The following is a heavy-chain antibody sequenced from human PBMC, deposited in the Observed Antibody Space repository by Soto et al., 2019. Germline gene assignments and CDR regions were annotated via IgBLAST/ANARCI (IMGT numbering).Heavy chain of an antibody. CDR2: INHSGST. CDR1: GGSFSGYY. V-gene: IGHV4-34*01. CDR3: ARECLNTIVVVVAATRRGFDP. D-gene: IGHD2-15*01. J-gene: IGHJ5*02. Sequence: PSETLSLTCAVYGGSFSGYYWSWIRQPPGKGLEWFGEINHSGSTNYNPSLKSRVTISVDTSKNQFSLKLSSVTAADTAVYYCARECLNTIVVVVAATRRGFDPWGQGTLVTVSS.